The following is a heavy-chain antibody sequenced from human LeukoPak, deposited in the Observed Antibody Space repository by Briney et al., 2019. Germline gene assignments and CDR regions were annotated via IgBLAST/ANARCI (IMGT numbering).Heavy chain of an antibody. CDR2: IFYSGST. J-gene: IGHJ6*02. D-gene: IGHD3-10*01. Sequence: SETLSLTCTVSGGSINNFYWSWIRQPPGKGLEWIGYIFYSGSTNYNPSLESRVTISIDTSKNQFSLKVNSLTAADTAVYYCARTGYYASGSSYYYGMDVWDQGTTVTVSS. CDR1: GGSINNFY. V-gene: IGHV4-59*08. CDR3: ARTGYYASGSSYYYGMDV.